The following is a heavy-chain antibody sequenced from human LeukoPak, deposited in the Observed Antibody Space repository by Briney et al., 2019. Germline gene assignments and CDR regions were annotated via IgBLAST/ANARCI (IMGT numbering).Heavy chain of an antibody. CDR2: IIPIFGTP. CDR3: ATSHSRSGCVAGMDYFDY. D-gene: IGHD2-21*01. CDR1: GDTFTNSA. Sequence: ASLKDSSKASGDTFTNSAISWVRQAPGQGVEWMVGIIPIFGTPNYAQTFQGRVTITSAESPSTTYMELSRLRYESTAVYYCATSHSRSGCVAGMDYFDYWGPGTLVTVSS. V-gene: IGHV1-69*01. J-gene: IGHJ4*02.